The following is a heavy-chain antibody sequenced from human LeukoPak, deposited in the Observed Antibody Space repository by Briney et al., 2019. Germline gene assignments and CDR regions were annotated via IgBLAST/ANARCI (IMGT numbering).Heavy chain of an antibody. D-gene: IGHD1-14*01. Sequence: PGGSLRLSCAASGFTFSSYSMNWVRQAPGKGLEWVSYISSSSSTIYYADSVKGRFTISRDNAKNSLYLRMNSLRAEDTAVYYCARDSAAGSNYYYYYYMDVWGKGTTVTVSS. V-gene: IGHV3-48*04. CDR2: ISSSSSTI. CDR3: ARDSAAGSNYYYYYYMDV. J-gene: IGHJ6*03. CDR1: GFTFSSYS.